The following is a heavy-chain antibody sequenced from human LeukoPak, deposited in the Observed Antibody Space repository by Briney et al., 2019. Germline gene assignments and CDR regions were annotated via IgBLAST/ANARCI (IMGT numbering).Heavy chain of an antibody. J-gene: IGHJ4*02. CDR3: ATWGGFGPFDY. CDR2: IKQDGSEK. Sequence: GGSLRLSCAASGFSFSNYQMNWVRQAPGKGLEWVANIKQDGSEKFYVDSVKGRFTISRDNAKNSLYLQMNSLRAEDTAVYYCATWGGFGPFDYWGQGTLVAVSS. V-gene: IGHV3-7*01. CDR1: GFSFSNYQ. D-gene: IGHD3-16*01.